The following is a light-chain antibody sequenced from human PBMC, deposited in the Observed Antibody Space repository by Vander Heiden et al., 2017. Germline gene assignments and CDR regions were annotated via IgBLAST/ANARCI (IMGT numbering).Light chain of an antibody. Sequence: AIRMTQSPSSFSASTGDRVTITCRASQGISSYLAWYQQKPGKAPKLLIYAASTLQSGVPSRFSGSGSGTDFTLTISCLQSEDFATYYCQQYYCYPRGLTFGGGTKVEIK. CDR1: QGISSY. CDR2: AAS. CDR3: QQYYCYPRGLT. J-gene: IGKJ4*01. V-gene: IGKV1-8*01.